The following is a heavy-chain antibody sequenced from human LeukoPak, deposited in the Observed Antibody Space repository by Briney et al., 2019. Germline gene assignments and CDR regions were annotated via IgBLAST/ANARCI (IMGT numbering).Heavy chain of an antibody. V-gene: IGHV4-34*01. D-gene: IGHD1-26*01. CDR1: GGSFSGYY. Sequence: SETLSLTXAVCGGSFSGYYWSWIRQPPGKGLEWIGEINHSGSTNYNPSLKSRVTISVDTSKNQFSLKLSSVTAADTAFYYCASQGHHGKIVGTTLSYFYMDVWGKGTTVTVSS. CDR3: ASQGHHGKIVGTTLSYFYMDV. J-gene: IGHJ6*03. CDR2: INHSGST.